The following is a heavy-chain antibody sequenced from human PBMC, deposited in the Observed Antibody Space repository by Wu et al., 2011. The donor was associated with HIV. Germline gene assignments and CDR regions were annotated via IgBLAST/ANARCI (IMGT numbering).Heavy chain of an antibody. CDR2: IDPNSGGT. J-gene: IGHJ2*01. D-gene: IGHD4-17*01. CDR1: GYTFTGYY. Sequence: SGAEVKKPGASVKVSCKASGYTFTGYYIHWVRQAPGQGLEWMGWIDPNSGGTSYARKFQGRVTMTRDTSISTAYMELSRLRSDDTAVYYCARETPDYGDYVVFDLWGRGTLVTVSS. CDR3: ARETPDYGDYVVFDL. V-gene: IGHV1-2*02.